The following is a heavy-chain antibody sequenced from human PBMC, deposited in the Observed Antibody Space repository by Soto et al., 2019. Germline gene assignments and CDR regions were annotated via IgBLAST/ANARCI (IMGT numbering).Heavy chain of an antibody. CDR3: ASSSLYGIDV. J-gene: IGHJ6*02. CDR1: GGSISSGYYY. V-gene: IGHV4-30-4*01. Sequence: SETLSLTCSVSGGSISSGYYYWSWIRQPPGKGLEWIGNIYYSGNTYYNPSLKSRLIISIDTSKNQFSLKLGSVTAAGTAVYYCASSSLYGIDVWGHGTTVTVSS. CDR2: IYYSGNT.